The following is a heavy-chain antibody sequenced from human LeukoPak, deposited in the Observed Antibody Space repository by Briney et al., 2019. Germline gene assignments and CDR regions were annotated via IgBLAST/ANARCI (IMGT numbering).Heavy chain of an antibody. V-gene: IGHV3-30*18. CDR2: ISSDGSNK. D-gene: IGHD3-9*01. CDR3: AKDLGPYDILTGCDY. Sequence: PGRSVKLSCTASGFTFSSYGTHWVRQAPGQGLEWVAVISSDGSNKYYADSVKGRLTISKDNSKNTLYLQMNSLRAEDTAVYYCAKDLGPYDILTGCDYWGQGTLVTVSS. J-gene: IGHJ4*02. CDR1: GFTFSSYG.